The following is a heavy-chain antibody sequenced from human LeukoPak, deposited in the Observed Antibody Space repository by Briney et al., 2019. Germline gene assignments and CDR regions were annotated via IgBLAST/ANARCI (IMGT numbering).Heavy chain of an antibody. Sequence: PSETLSLTCTVSGGSISSSSYYWGWIRQSPGKGLEWIGSIYYSGSTSYNPSLKSRVTFSVDTSRNQFSLKLSSVTAADTAVYYCARLNDRLRSFPGTPLPVDYWGQGTLVTVSS. J-gene: IGHJ4*02. V-gene: IGHV4-39*07. CDR3: ARLNDRLRSFPGTPLPVDY. CDR1: GGSISSSSYY. D-gene: IGHD4-17*01. CDR2: IYYSGST.